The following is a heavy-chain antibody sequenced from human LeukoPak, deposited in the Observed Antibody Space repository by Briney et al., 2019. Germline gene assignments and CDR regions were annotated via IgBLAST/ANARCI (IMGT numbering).Heavy chain of an antibody. CDR2: ISRSSSTI. CDR1: GFTFSSYS. Sequence: PGGSLRLSCAASGFTFSSYSMNWVRQAPGKGLEWVSYISRSSSTIYYADSVKGRFTISRDNAKNSLYLQMNSLRAEDTAVYYCARDQRAVAGIPRYYYYYYIDVSGKGTTVTVSS. V-gene: IGHV3-48*01. J-gene: IGHJ6*03. CDR3: ARDQRAVAGIPRYYYYYYIDV. D-gene: IGHD6-19*01.